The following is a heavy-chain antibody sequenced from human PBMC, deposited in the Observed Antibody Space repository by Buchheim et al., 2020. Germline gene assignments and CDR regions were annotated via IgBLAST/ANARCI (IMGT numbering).Heavy chain of an antibody. Sequence: EVQLVESGGGLVQPGGSLRLSCAASGFTVSSNYMSWVRQAPGKGLEWVSVIYSGGSTYYADSVKGRFTISRDNAKNSLYLQMNSLRAEDTAVYYCARSEGIRLGGYGMDVWGQGTT. V-gene: IGHV3-66*01. D-gene: IGHD3-3*01. CDR2: IYSGGST. CDR3: ARSEGIRLGGYGMDV. CDR1: GFTVSSNY. J-gene: IGHJ6*02.